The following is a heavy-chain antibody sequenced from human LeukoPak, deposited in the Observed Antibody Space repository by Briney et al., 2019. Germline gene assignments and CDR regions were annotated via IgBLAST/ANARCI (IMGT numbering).Heavy chain of an antibody. D-gene: IGHD3-22*01. Sequence: KSSETLSLTCAVYGGSFSGYYWSWIRQPPGKGLEWIGEINHSGSTNYNPSLKSRVTISVDTSKNQFSLKLSSVTAADTAVYYCARALVYYTYYYYYGMDVWGQGTTVTVSS. CDR1: GGSFSGYY. V-gene: IGHV4-34*01. CDR2: INHSGST. CDR3: ARALVYYTYYYYYGMDV. J-gene: IGHJ6*02.